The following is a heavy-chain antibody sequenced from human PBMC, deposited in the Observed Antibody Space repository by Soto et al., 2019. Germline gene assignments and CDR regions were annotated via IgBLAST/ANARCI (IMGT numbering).Heavy chain of an antibody. Sequence: GGSLRLSCAASGLTFSSYGMHWVRQAPGKGLEWVAVIWYDGSQKYFADSVKGRFTISRDNSKNTLYLQMNSLRAEDTAVYYCARVGTIFGVIIPEPYHYYGMDVWGQGTTVTVSS. D-gene: IGHD3-3*01. V-gene: IGHV3-33*01. CDR2: IWYDGSQK. CDR3: ARVGTIFGVIIPEPYHYYGMDV. CDR1: GLTFSSYG. J-gene: IGHJ6*02.